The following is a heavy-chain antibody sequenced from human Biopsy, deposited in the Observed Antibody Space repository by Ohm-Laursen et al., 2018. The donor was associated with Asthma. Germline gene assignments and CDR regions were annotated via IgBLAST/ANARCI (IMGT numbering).Heavy chain of an antibody. CDR2: IYSGGTS. Sequence: SLRLSCTATGFTVSRDHMFWVRQAPGKGLEWVSVIYSGGTSHTADSVRGRFTISRDFSKNTLHLQMHSLRVEDTAVYCCARGDSSNWSHYYFDYWGQGTLVTVSS. CDR3: ARGDSSNWSHYYFDY. D-gene: IGHD3-22*01. CDR1: GFTVSRDH. V-gene: IGHV3-53*01. J-gene: IGHJ4*02.